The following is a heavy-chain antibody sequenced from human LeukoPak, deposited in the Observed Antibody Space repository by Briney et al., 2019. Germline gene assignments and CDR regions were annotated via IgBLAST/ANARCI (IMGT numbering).Heavy chain of an antibody. D-gene: IGHD5-18*01. CDR3: ARGRGIQLWSGGYYFDY. V-gene: IGHV4-34*01. CDR2: INHSGST. J-gene: IGHJ4*02. Sequence: PSETLSRTCAVYGGSFSGYYWSWIRPPPGKGLEWIGEINHSGSTNYNPSLKSRVTISVDTSKNQFSLKLSSVTAADTAVYYCARGRGIQLWSGGYYFDYWGQGTLVTVSS. CDR1: GGSFSGYY.